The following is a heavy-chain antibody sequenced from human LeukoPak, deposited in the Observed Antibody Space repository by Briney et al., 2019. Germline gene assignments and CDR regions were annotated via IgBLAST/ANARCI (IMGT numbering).Heavy chain of an antibody. CDR2: IYYSGST. V-gene: IGHV4-39*01. D-gene: IGHD3-10*01. Sequence: SETLSLTCTVSGGSISSSSYYWGWLRQPPGKGLEWIGSIYYSGSTYYNPSLKSRVTISVDTSKNQFSLKLSSVTAADTAVYYCALLWFGESNWFDPWGQGTLVTVSS. CDR1: GGSISSSSYY. CDR3: ALLWFGESNWFDP. J-gene: IGHJ5*02.